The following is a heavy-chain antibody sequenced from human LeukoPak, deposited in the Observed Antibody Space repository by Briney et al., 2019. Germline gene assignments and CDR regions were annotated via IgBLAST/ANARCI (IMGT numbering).Heavy chain of an antibody. Sequence: ASVKVSCKASGGTFSSYAISWVRQAPGQGLEWMGWISAYNGNTNYAQKLQGRVTMTTDTSTSTAYMELRSLRSDDTAVYYCARTPLGYCSSTSCYSFDYWGQGTLVTVSS. CDR3: ARTPLGYCSSTSCYSFDY. CDR1: GGTFSSYA. V-gene: IGHV1-18*01. CDR2: ISAYNGNT. D-gene: IGHD2-2*01. J-gene: IGHJ4*02.